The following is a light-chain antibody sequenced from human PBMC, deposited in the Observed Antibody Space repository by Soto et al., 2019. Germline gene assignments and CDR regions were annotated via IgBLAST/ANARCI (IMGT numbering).Light chain of an antibody. CDR1: SSDVGGYIY. CDR2: DVS. V-gene: IGLV2-14*01. Sequence: QSVLTQPASVSGSPGQSITISCTGTSSDVGGYIYVSWYQQHPGKAPKLMIYDVSNRPSGVSNRFSGSKSGNTASLTISGLQAEDEADYYCSSYTSSSIYVFGTGTKLTVL. J-gene: IGLJ1*01. CDR3: SSYTSSSIYV.